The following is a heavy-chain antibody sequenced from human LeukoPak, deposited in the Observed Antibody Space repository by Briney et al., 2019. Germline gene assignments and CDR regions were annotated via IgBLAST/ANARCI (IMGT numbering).Heavy chain of an antibody. V-gene: IGHV1-2*04. CDR2: INPNSGGT. CDR1: GYTFTGYY. Sequence: ASVKVSCKASGYTFTGYYMHWVRQAPGQGLEWMGWINPNSGGTNYAQKFQGWVTMTRDTSISTAYMELSRLRSDDTAVYYCARTRGTAMVIKYYYYYYMDVWGKGTTVTVSS. D-gene: IGHD5-18*01. CDR3: ARTRGTAMVIKYYYYYYMDV. J-gene: IGHJ6*03.